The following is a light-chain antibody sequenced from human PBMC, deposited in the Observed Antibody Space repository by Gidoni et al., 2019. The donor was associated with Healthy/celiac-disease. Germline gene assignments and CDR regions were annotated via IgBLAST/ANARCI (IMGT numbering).Light chain of an antibody. CDR3: QQYNNWPLT. Sequence: EIVLTQSPATLSVSPGERATLSCRASQRVSSNLAWYQQKPGQAPRLLIYGASTRATGIPARFSGSGSGTEFTLTISSLKSEDFAVYYCQQYNNWPLTFXPXTKVDIK. V-gene: IGKV3-15*01. CDR2: GAS. CDR1: QRVSSN. J-gene: IGKJ3*01.